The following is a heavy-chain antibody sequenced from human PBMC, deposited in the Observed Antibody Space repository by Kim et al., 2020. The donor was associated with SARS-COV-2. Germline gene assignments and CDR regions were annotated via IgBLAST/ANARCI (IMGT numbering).Heavy chain of an antibody. D-gene: IGHD5-12*01. V-gene: IGHV3-23*01. Sequence: GRFTISRDNSKNTLYLQMNSLRAEDTAVYYCAKEGSGYDSLYYYYYGMDVWGQGTTVTVSS. J-gene: IGHJ6*02. CDR3: AKEGSGYDSLYYYYYGMDV.